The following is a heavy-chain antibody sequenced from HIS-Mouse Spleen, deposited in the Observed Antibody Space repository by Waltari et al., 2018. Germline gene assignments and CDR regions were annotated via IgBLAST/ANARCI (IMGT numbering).Heavy chain of an antibody. Sequence: QVQLVQSGAEVKKPGASVKVSCKASGYTFTSYDINWVRQATGQGLEWMGSMNPNSGNTGYEQKFQGRVTMTRNTSISTAYMELSSLRSEDTAVYYCARGSYSYGYFYYYYYGMDVWGQGTTVTVSS. J-gene: IGHJ6*02. CDR1: GYTFTSYD. D-gene: IGHD5-18*01. CDR3: ARGSYSYGYFYYYYYGMDV. V-gene: IGHV1-8*01. CDR2: MNPNSGNT.